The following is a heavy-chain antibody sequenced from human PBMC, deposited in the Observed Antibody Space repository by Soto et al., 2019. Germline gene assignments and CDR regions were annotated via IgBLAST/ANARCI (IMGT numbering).Heavy chain of an antibody. D-gene: IGHD1-1*01. CDR1: GYTFTSYA. J-gene: IGHJ6*02. V-gene: IGHV1-3*01. CDR3: AKRNDDYPGSPPSYFYYGMDV. CDR2: INAGNGNT. Sequence: ASVKVSCKASGYTFTSYAVHWVRQAPGQRLEWMGWINAGNGNTKYSQKFQGRVTITRDTSASTAYMELSSLRSEDTAVYYCAKRNDDYPGSPPSYFYYGMDVWGQGTTVTVSS.